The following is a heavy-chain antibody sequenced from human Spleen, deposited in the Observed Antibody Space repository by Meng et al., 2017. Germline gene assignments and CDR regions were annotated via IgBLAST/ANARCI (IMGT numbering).Heavy chain of an antibody. CDR2: INHSGST. CDR1: GGSFSDYY. D-gene: IGHD4-11*01. CDR3: ARGPTTMAHDFDY. J-gene: IGHJ4*02. V-gene: IGHV4-34*01. Sequence: GKLHRWGAGLSKPSRTLPLTGVAPGGSFSDYYWSWIRQPPGKGLEWIGEINHSGSTNYNPSLESRATISVDTSQNNLSLKLSSVTAADSAVYYCARGPTTMAHDFDYWGQGTLVTVSS.